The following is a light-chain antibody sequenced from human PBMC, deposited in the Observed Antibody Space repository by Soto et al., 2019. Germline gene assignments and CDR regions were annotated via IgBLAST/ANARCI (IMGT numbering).Light chain of an antibody. J-gene: IGKJ4*01. V-gene: IGKV1-39*01. CDR2: AAS. Sequence: DIQMTQSPSSLSASVGDRVTITCRASQSISNYLNWYQQKPGKAPKLLIYAASTLQSGVPSRFSGSGSGTAFTLTISSLQPEDFATYYCQQSYSTPGFGGGTEVEIK. CDR1: QSISNY. CDR3: QQSYSTPG.